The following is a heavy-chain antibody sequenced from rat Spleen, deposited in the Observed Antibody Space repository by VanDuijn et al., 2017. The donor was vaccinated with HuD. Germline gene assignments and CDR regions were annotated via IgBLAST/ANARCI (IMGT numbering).Heavy chain of an antibody. CDR2: ISYEGSST. J-gene: IGHJ2*01. Sequence: EVQLVESGGGLVQPGRSLKLSCAASGFTFSDYYMAWVRQAPKKGLEWVASISYEGSSTYYGDSVKGRFTIARDNAKSTLYLQMNSLRSEETATYYCARAEEGYFDYWGQGVMVTVSS. D-gene: IGHD1-11*01. CDR1: GFTFSDYY. V-gene: IGHV5-22*01. CDR3: ARAEEGYFDY.